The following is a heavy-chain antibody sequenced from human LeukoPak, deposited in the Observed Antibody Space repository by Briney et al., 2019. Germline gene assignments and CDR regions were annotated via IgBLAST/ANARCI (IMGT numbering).Heavy chain of an antibody. V-gene: IGHV3-21*05. CDR3: AELGITMIGGV. Sequence: GGSLRLSCAASGFTFNSYEMNWVRQAPGKGLEWVSYISSRSSYIYYADSVKGRFTISRDNAENSLYLQMNSLRAEDTAVYYCAELGITMIGGVWGKGTTVTISS. CDR1: GFTFNSYE. D-gene: IGHD3-10*02. J-gene: IGHJ6*04. CDR2: ISSRSSYI.